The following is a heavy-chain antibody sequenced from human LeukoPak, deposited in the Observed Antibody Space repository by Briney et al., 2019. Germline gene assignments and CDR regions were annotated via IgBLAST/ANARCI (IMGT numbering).Heavy chain of an antibody. Sequence: GGSLRLSCAASGFIFSSYAMHWFRQAPGKGLEWVAVISYDGSKKYYADSVKGRFTISRDNSKNTLYLQMNSLSAEDTAVYYCARAQGPDYYYYGMDVWGQGTTVTVSS. CDR3: ARAQGPDYYYYGMDV. J-gene: IGHJ6*02. V-gene: IGHV3-30*04. CDR1: GFIFSSYA. CDR2: ISYDGSKK.